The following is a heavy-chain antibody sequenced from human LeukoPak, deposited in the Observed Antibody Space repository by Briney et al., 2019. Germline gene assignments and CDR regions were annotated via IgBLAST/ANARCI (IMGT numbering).Heavy chain of an antibody. D-gene: IGHD3-3*01. CDR3: ARDLKSPGITLGDY. V-gene: IGHV3-30-3*01. CDR1: GFTFSSYA. J-gene: IGHJ4*02. CDR2: ISYDGSNK. Sequence: PGRSLRLSCAASGFTFSSYAMHWVRQAPGKGLKWVAVISYDGSNKYYADSVKGRFTISRDSSKNTLYLQMNSLRAEDTAVYYCARDLKSPGITLGDYWGQGTLVT.